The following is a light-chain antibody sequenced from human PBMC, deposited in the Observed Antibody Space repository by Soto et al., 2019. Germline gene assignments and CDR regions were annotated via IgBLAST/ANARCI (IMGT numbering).Light chain of an antibody. J-gene: IGKJ1*01. Sequence: EIVFSQSPCTLSLSPGERATLSCRASQSVSNNYLAWYQQKPGQAPRLLIDGTSSRATGIPDRFSGSGSGTDFTLTISRLEPEDLAVYYCQQYGSLVTFGQGTKVDIK. CDR2: GTS. V-gene: IGKV3-20*01. CDR3: QQYGSLVT. CDR1: QSVSNNY.